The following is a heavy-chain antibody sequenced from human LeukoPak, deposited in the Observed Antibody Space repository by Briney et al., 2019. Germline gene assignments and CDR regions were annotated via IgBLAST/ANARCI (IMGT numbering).Heavy chain of an antibody. D-gene: IGHD1-26*01. CDR1: GGTFSSYA. J-gene: IGHJ5*02. CDR2: IIPIFGTA. Sequence: GASVKVSCKASGGTFSSYAISWVRQAPGQGLEWMGGIIPIFGTANYAQKFQGRATITADESTSTAYMELSSLRSEDTAVYYCARDPYDSGSWKRLFDPWGQGTLVTVSS. V-gene: IGHV1-69*13. CDR3: ARDPYDSGSWKRLFDP.